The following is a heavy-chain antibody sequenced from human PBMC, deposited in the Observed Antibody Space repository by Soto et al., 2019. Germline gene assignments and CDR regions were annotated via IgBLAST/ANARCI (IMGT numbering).Heavy chain of an antibody. V-gene: IGHV1-2*04. CDR3: ASGDSKDCSKGVCSLFYNHDIDV. CDR2: INPKSGGT. Sequence: ASVKVSCKASGYSFTDYHIHWVRQAPGQGLEWLGRINPKSGGTSTAQKFQGWVTMTTDTSISTASMELTRLTSDDTAIYYCASGDSKDCSKGVCSLFYNHDIDVWGQGTTVTVS. D-gene: IGHD2-8*01. J-gene: IGHJ6*02. CDR1: GYSFTDYH.